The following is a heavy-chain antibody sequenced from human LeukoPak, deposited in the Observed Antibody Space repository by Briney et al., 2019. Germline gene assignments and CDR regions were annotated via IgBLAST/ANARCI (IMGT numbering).Heavy chain of an antibody. CDR1: GGSISSSSYY. Sequence: PSETLSLTCTVSGGSISSSSYYWGWIRQPPGKGLEWIGSIYYSGSTYYNPSLKSRVTISEDTSKNQFSLKLSSVTAADTAVYYCARHHIYGGTLITYYFDYWGQGTQVTVSS. CDR2: IYYSGST. J-gene: IGHJ4*02. CDR3: ARHHIYGGTLITYYFDY. D-gene: IGHD3-16*01. V-gene: IGHV4-39*01.